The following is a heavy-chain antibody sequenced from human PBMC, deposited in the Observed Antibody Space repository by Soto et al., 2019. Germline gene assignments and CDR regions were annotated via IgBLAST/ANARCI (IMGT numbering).Heavy chain of an antibody. Sequence: PSETLSLTCTVSGGSISSSSYYWGWIRQPPGKGLEWIGSIYYSGSTYYNPSLKSRVTISVDTSKNQFSLKLSSVTAADTAVYYCARTAELRYFEYFDYWGQGTLVTVSS. CDR3: ARTAELRYFEYFDY. CDR1: GGSISSSSYY. D-gene: IGHD3-9*01. V-gene: IGHV4-39*01. CDR2: IYYSGST. J-gene: IGHJ4*02.